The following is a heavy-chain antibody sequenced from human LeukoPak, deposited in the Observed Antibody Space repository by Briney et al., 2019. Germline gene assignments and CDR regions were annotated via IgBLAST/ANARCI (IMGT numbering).Heavy chain of an antibody. CDR3: ANSYDSKIVPFDN. J-gene: IGHJ4*02. D-gene: IGHD3-22*01. V-gene: IGHV4-4*09. CDR1: DGSISNSF. CDR2: IHTSGST. Sequence: SETLSLTCTVPDGSISNSFWNWVRQPPGKGLEWIAYIHTSGSTNYNPAFKSRVTLSVDTSKSQFSLGLNSVTASDTAVYYCANSYDSKIVPFDNWGQGTLVTVSS.